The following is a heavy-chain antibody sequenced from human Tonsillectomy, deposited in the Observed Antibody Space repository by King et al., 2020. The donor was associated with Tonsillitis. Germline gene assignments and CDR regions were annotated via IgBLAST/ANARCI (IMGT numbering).Heavy chain of an antibody. Sequence: VQLVESGGGLVKPGGSLSLSCAASGFTFNDYYMSWIRQAPGKGLEWVSYISSSSTPIYYADSVKGRFTISRDNAKNSVFLQMNSLRAEDTAVYYCASFLAYYTTTGFYRYFDSWGQEPWSPSPQ. CDR1: GFTFNDYY. CDR3: ASFLAYYTTTGFYRYFDS. D-gene: IGHD3-22*01. J-gene: IGHJ4*01. V-gene: IGHV3-11*01. CDR2: ISSSSTPI.